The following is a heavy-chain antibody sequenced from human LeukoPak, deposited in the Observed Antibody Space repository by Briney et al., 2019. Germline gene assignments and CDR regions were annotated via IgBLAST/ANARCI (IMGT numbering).Heavy chain of an antibody. J-gene: IGHJ4*02. D-gene: IGHD1-14*01. CDR2: ISSSSSTI. Sequence: GGSLRLSCAASGFTFSSYSMNWVRQAPGKGLEWVSYISSSSSTIYYADSVKGRFTISRDNAKNSLYLQMNSLRAEDTAVYYCATDLPGDYFDYWGQGTLVTVSS. CDR1: GFTFSSYS. CDR3: ATDLPGDYFDY. V-gene: IGHV3-48*04.